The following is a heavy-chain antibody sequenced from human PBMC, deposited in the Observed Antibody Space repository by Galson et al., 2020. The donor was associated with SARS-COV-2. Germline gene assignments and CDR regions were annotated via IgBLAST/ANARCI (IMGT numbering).Heavy chain of an antibody. CDR3: ARLGDCSGGTCYSRCYNWFDP. V-gene: IGHV4-4*02. J-gene: IGHJ5*02. Sequence: SETLSLTCAVSGGSVINTNWWTWVRQSQGKRLEWIGEIHHSGNTNYNPSLSSRVTMSVDSSKNQFSLNLISVTAADTAVYFCARLGDCSGGTCYSRCYNWFDPGGQGTLVTVSS. CDR1: GGSVINTNW. CDR2: IHHSGNT. D-gene: IGHD2-15*01.